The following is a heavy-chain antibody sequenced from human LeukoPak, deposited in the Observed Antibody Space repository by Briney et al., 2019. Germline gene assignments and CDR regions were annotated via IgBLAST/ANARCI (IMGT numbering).Heavy chain of an antibody. J-gene: IGHJ4*02. Sequence: TSETLSLTCTVSGGSISSGSYYWSWIRQPAGKGLEWIGRIYISGSTNYNPSLKSRVTMSMDMSMNHFSLKLRSVTAADTAVYFCARAAVTTSSLDSWGQGTLVTVSS. CDR3: ARAAVTTSSLDS. V-gene: IGHV4-61*02. CDR2: IYISGST. D-gene: IGHD4-17*01. CDR1: GGSISSGSYY.